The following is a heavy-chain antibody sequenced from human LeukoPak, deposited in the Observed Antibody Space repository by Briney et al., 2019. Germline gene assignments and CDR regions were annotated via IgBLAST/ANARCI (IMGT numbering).Heavy chain of an antibody. V-gene: IGHV3-23*01. J-gene: IGHJ4*02. CDR2: ISGSGGST. Sequence: GGSLRLSCAASGFTFSSYAMSWVRQAPGKGLEWVSAISGSGGSTYYADSVKGRFTISRDNSKNTLYLQMNSLRAEDTAVYYCAKGYMVRGVIINGFDYWGQGTLVTVSS. D-gene: IGHD3-10*01. CDR1: GFTFSSYA. CDR3: AKGYMVRGVIINGFDY.